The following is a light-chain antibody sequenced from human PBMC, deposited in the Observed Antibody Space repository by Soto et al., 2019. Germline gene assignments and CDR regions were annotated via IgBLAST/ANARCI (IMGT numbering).Light chain of an antibody. CDR3: QQSYSTLSWT. V-gene: IGKV1-39*01. J-gene: IGKJ1*01. CDR1: QSISSY. CDR2: AAS. Sequence: DIQMTQSPSSLSASLGDRVTITCRASQSISSYLNWYQQKPGKAPKLXIYAASSLQSGVPSRFSGSGSGTDFTLTISSLQPEDFATYYCQQSYSTLSWTFGQGTKVDIK.